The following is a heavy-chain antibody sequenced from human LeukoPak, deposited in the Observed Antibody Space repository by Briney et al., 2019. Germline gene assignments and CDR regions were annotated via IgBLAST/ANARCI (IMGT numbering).Heavy chain of an antibody. CDR2: VYYSGNT. CDR1: GGSVSSGGYY. Sequence: PSETLSLTCTVSGGSVSSGGYYWSWIRQPPGKGLEWIGYVYYSGNTNYNPSLKSRVTISVDTSMNQFSLKLSSVTAADTAVYYCARDYYDSSGYYDYWGQEALVTVSS. V-gene: IGHV4-61*08. J-gene: IGHJ4*02. D-gene: IGHD3-22*01. CDR3: ARDYYDSSGYYDY.